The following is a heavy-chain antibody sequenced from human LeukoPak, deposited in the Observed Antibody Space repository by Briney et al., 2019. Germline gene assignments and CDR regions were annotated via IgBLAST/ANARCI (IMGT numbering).Heavy chain of an antibody. CDR3: TRAGLLWFGESKSDY. Sequence: VGSLRLSCAASGFTFSSYWMTWVRQAPGKGLEWVANIDQDGVEKYYVNSVKGRFTISRDNAKNSLYLQMNSLRAEDTAVYYCTRAGLLWFGESKSDYWGQGTLVTVSS. J-gene: IGHJ4*02. CDR1: GFTFSSYW. D-gene: IGHD3-10*01. V-gene: IGHV3-7*01. CDR2: IDQDGVEK.